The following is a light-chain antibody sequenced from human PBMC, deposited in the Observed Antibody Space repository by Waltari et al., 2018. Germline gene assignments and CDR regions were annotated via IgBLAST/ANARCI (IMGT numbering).Light chain of an antibody. J-gene: IGLJ1*01. CDR2: EVS. Sequence: QAARTQPACVSGSPGQSITISCTGTSRDVGAYHFCSWGQQHPGQAPKLLIYEVSNRPSGVSNRFSGSKSGNTASLTISGLQAEDEADYYCSSYTRSTTFVFGTGTKVTVL. V-gene: IGLV2-14*01. CDR1: SRDVGAYHF. CDR3: SSYTRSTTFV.